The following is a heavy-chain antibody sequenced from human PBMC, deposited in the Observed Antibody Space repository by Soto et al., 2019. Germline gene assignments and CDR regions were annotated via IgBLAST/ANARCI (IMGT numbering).Heavy chain of an antibody. CDR1: GGSISSYY. Sequence: SETLSLTCTVSGGSISSYYWSWIRQPPGKGLEWIGYIYYSGSTNYNPSLKSRVTISVDTSKNQFSLKLSSVTAADTAVYYCARVREGQMATLYYFDYWGQGTLVTVSS. D-gene: IGHD5-12*01. J-gene: IGHJ4*02. CDR3: ARVREGQMATLYYFDY. V-gene: IGHV4-59*01. CDR2: IYYSGST.